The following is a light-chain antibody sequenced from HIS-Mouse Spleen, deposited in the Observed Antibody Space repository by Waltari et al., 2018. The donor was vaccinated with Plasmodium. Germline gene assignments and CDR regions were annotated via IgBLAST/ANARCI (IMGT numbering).Light chain of an antibody. V-gene: IGKV1-33*01. CDR3: QQYDNLPYT. CDR1: QDISNY. J-gene: IGKJ2*01. Sequence: DIQMTQSPSSLSASVGDRVTITCQARQDISNYLNLYQQKPGKAPKLLIYDASNLETGGPSRFSGSGSGTDFTFTISSLQPEDIATYYCQQYDNLPYTFGQGTKLEIK. CDR2: DAS.